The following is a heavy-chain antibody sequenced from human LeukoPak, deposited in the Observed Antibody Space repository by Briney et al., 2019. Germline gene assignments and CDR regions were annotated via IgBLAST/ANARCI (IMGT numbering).Heavy chain of an antibody. CDR1: GGSISGSSYY. CDR3: ARVAVAGRPVDY. V-gene: IGHV4-39*07. J-gene: IGHJ4*02. D-gene: IGHD6-19*01. Sequence: SETLSLTCTVSGGSISGSSYYWGWIRQPPGKGLEWIGSIYYSGSTYYNPSLKSRVTISVDTSKNQFSLKLNSVTAADTAVYYCARVAVAGRPVDYWGQGTLVTVSS. CDR2: IYYSGST.